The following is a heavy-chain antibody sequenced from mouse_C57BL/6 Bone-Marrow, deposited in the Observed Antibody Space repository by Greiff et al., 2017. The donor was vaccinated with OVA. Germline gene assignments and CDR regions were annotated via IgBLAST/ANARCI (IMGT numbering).Heavy chain of an antibody. CDR3: AKVLGKEYYGMDY. V-gene: IGHV1-9*01. CDR1: GYTFTGYW. CDR2: ILPGSGST. J-gene: IGHJ4*01. D-gene: IGHD4-1*01. Sequence: VQLQQSGAELMKPGASVKLSCKATGYTFTGYWIEWVKQRPGHGLEWIGEILPGSGSTNYNEKFKGKATFTADTTANTAYMQLSSLTTVESANYYCAKVLGKEYYGMDYWGQGTSVTVSS.